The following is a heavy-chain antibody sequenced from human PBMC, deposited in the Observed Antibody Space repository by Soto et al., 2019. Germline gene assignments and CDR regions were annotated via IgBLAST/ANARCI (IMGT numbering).Heavy chain of an antibody. D-gene: IGHD5-18*01. J-gene: IGHJ6*02. CDR2: IYYSGNT. CDR1: GGSIRSGGYY. CDR3: ARDRLMATAGTARHYFGLDV. V-gene: IGHV4-31*03. Sequence: SETLSLTCSVSGGSIRSGGYYWSWVRQNPRKGLEWIGNIYYSGNTYYNPSLKSRLTISVDTSKNQFSLNLSSVTAADTAVYYCARDRLMATAGTARHYFGLDVWGQGTTVTVSS.